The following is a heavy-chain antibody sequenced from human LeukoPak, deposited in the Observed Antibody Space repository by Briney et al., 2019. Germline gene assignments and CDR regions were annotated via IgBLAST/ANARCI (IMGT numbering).Heavy chain of an antibody. CDR1: GYTFTSHY. D-gene: IGHD3-22*01. CDR2: INPSGGST. Sequence: GASVTVSCTASGYTFTSHYMHWVRQAPGQGLEWMGIINPSGGSTSYAQKFQGRVTMTRDTSTSTVYMELSSLRSEDTAVYHCARGDYDSSHTNAFDIWGQGTMVTVSS. V-gene: IGHV1-46*01. CDR3: ARGDYDSSHTNAFDI. J-gene: IGHJ3*02.